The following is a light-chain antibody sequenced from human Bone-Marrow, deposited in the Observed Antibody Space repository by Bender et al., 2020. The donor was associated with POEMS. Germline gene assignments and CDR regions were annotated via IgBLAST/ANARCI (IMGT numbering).Light chain of an antibody. CDR1: SSDIGAYTY. CDR2: DVS. V-gene: IGLV2-11*01. Sequence: QSALTQPRSVSGSPGQSVTISCTGTSSDIGAYTYVSWYQQHPGKAPKLMISDVSQRPSGVPDRFSGSKSGNTASLTISGLQADDEADYYCCSYAGSYTYVFGSGTEVIVL. CDR3: CSYAGSYTYV. J-gene: IGLJ1*01.